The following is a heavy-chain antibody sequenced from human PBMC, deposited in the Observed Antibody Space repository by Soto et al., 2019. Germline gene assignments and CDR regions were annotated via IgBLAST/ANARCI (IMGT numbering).Heavy chain of an antibody. V-gene: IGHV1-46*01. Sequence: ASVKVSCKASGYSFTTYYIHWVRQAPGQGLEWMGIINPTTGYTTYAQKFQGRVTITADKSTNTVYMELRRLTSDDTAVYFCARERKSFYASSGYADYWGQGTRVTVSS. J-gene: IGHJ4*02. CDR2: INPTTGYT. CDR1: GYSFTTYY. D-gene: IGHD3-22*01. CDR3: ARERKSFYASSGYADY.